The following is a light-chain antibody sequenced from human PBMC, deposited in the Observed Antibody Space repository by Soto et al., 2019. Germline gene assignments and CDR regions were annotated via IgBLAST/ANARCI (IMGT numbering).Light chain of an antibody. CDR1: QSVNNW. CDR2: KAS. Sequence: IQMTQSPSTVSASVGDRVTIACRASQSVNNWLAWYQQKPGKAPKLLIYKASSLDSGVPSRFSGSGSGTEFTLTISSLQPDDFATYYCEQYNPNSPYTFGRGTKVEIK. CDR3: EQYNPNSPYT. V-gene: IGKV1-5*03. J-gene: IGKJ2*01.